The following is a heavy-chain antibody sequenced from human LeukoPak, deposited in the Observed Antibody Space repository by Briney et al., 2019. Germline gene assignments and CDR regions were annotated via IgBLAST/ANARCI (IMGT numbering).Heavy chain of an antibody. CDR3: AKRINWNVDY. D-gene: IGHD1-1*01. J-gene: IGHJ4*02. CDR2: IDPSDSYT. CDR1: GYSFTSYW. V-gene: IGHV5-10-1*01. Sequence: EESLKISCKGSGYSFTSYWISWVRQMPGKGLEWMGRIDPSDSYTNYSPSFQGHVTISADKSISTAYLQWSSLKASDTAMYYCAKRINWNVDYWGQGTLVTVSS.